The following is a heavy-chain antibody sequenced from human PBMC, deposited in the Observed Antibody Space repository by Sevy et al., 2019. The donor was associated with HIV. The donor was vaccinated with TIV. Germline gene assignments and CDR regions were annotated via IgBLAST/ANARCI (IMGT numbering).Heavy chain of an antibody. J-gene: IGHJ4*02. CDR2: TNPNSGGT. V-gene: IGHV1-2*04. Sequence: ASVKVSCKASGYTFTGYYMHWVRQAPGQGLEWMGWTNPNSGGTNYAQKFQGWVTMTRDTSISTAYMELSRLRSDDTAVYYCARDLSLYCSGGSCYGGLDYWGQGTLVTVSS. D-gene: IGHD2-15*01. CDR3: ARDLSLYCSGGSCYGGLDY. CDR1: GYTFTGYY.